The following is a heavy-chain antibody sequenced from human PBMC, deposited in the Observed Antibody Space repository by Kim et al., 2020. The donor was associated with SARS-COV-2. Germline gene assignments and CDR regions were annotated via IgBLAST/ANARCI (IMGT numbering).Heavy chain of an antibody. J-gene: IGHJ4*02. D-gene: IGHD3-10*01. Sequence: YYADSVKGRFTISRDNSKNTLYLQMNSLRAEDTAVYYCAKDRSEGSCGVGHWDYWGQGTLVTVSS. CDR3: AKDRSEGSCGVGHWDY. V-gene: IGHV3-30*02.